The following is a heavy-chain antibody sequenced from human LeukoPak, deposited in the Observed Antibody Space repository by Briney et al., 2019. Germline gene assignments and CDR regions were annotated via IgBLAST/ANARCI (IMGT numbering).Heavy chain of an antibody. CDR3: ARAGGGQQLVVATLDY. CDR1: GFTFSSYA. V-gene: IGHV3-30*04. CDR2: ISYDGSNK. J-gene: IGHJ4*02. Sequence: GGSLRLSCAASGFTFSSYAMHWVRQAPGKGLEWVAVISYDGSNKYYADSVKGRFTISRDNSKNTLYLQMNSLRAEDTAVYYCARAGGGQQLVVATLDYWGQGTPVTVSS. D-gene: IGHD6-13*01.